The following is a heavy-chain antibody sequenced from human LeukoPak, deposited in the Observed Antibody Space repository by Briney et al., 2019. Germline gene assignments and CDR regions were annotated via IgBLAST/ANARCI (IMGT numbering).Heavy chain of an antibody. CDR2: IRSKPNSYAT. V-gene: IGHV3-73*01. D-gene: IGHD3-9*01. CDR1: GFTFSGSP. CDR3: TRLSFDWLSSSAFDI. J-gene: IGHJ3*02. Sequence: PGGSLKLSCAASGFTFSGSPMHWVRQASGKGLEWVGRIRSKPNSYATAYAASVKGRFTISRDDSKNTAYLQMNSLKTEDTAVYYCTRLSFDWLSSSAFDIWGQGTMVTVSS.